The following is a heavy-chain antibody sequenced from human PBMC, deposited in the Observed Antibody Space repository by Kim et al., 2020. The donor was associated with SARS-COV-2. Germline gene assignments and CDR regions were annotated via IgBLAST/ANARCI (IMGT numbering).Heavy chain of an antibody. V-gene: IGHV4-59*13. J-gene: IGHJ4*02. D-gene: IGHD4-17*01. CDR3: ARGRGVYGAGENFDY. Sequence: SETLSLTCTVSGGSISSYYWSWIRQPPGKGLEWIGYIYYSGSTNYNPSLKSRVTISVDTSKNQFSLKLSSVTAADTAVYYCARGRGVYGAGENFDYWGQGTLVTVSS. CDR2: IYYSGST. CDR1: GGSISSYY.